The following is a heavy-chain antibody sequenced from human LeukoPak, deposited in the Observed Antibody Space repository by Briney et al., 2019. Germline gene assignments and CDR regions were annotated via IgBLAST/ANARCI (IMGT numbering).Heavy chain of an antibody. D-gene: IGHD5-12*01. J-gene: IGHJ4*02. CDR1: GFTFSSYS. V-gene: IGHV3-30*18. CDR2: VSYDGSKK. CDR3: AKDVKFSWPFYFDY. Sequence: GGSLRLSCAASGFTFSSYSMNWVRQAPGKGLEWLAFVSYDGSKKYYSDSVKGRFTISRDNSKNTLFLQMNSLRAEDTAVYSCAKDVKFSWPFYFDYWGQGILVTVSS.